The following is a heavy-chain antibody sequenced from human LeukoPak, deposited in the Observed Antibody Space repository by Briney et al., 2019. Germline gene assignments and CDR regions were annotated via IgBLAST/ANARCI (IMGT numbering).Heavy chain of an antibody. D-gene: IGHD1-1*01. CDR3: ARFGSSTWYKGAFDI. J-gene: IGHJ3*02. CDR1: GGSFSGYY. Sequence: PSETLSLTCAVYGGSFSGYYWSWIRQPPGKGLEWIGEIVHSGNTKYNPSLKSRVTTSVDKSKNQFSLNLTSVTAADTAVYYCARFGSSTWYKGAFDIWGQGTMVTVAS. V-gene: IGHV4-34*12. CDR2: IVHSGNT.